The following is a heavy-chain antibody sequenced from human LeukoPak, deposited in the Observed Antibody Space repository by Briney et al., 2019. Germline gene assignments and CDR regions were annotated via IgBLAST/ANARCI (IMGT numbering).Heavy chain of an antibody. Sequence: GGSLRLSCAASGFTFSSYWMHWVRQAPGKGLVWVSRINSDGSSTSYADSVKGRLTISRDNAKNTLYLQMNSLRAEDTAVYYCARDPITIFGVALDYWGQGTLVTVSS. D-gene: IGHD3-3*01. CDR2: INSDGSST. CDR1: GFTFSSYW. CDR3: ARDPITIFGVALDY. V-gene: IGHV3-74*01. J-gene: IGHJ4*02.